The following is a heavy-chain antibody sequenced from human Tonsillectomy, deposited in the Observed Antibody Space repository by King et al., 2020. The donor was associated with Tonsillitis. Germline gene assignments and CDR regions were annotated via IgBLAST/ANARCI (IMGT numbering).Heavy chain of an antibody. Sequence: VQLVESGGGVVQPGRSLRLSCTASGFNFHIYGMHWVRQAPGRGLEWVALISYDGSKADYADSVRGRFTISRDNSDNTLTLQMSNLRPEDTAVYYCAKPYCGGDWPRGGFFDRWGRGTLVTGPS. CDR1: GFNFHIYG. D-gene: IGHD2-21*02. CDR3: AKPYCGGDWPRGGFFDR. CDR2: ISYDGSKA. V-gene: IGHV3-30*18. J-gene: IGHJ4*02.